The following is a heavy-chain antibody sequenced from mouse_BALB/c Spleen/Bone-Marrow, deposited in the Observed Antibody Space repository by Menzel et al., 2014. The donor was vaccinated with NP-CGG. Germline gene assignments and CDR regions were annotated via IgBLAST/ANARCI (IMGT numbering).Heavy chain of an antibody. D-gene: IGHD2-12*01. CDR3: ARDRNNDTNWYFDV. Sequence: EVKLEESGGGLVQPGGSLRLSCATPGFTFTDYYMSWARQPPGKALEWLGFIRNKAKGYTTEYIPSVKGRFTISRDNSQSILYLQMNTLRAEDSATYYCARDRNNDTNWYFDVWGAGTTVTVSS. V-gene: IGHV7-3*02. CDR1: GFTFTDYY. CDR2: IRNKAKGYTT. J-gene: IGHJ1*01.